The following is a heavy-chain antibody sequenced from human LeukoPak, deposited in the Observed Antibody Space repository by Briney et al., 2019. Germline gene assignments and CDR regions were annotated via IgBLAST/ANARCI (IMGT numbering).Heavy chain of an antibody. J-gene: IGHJ4*02. Sequence: GGSLRLSCGASGFIFSSHWMSWVRQAPGKGLEWVANINQDGGETYYVGAVKGRFTISRDNAQNSLYLQMNGLRAEDTAVYYCARDGVAAGIYFDYWGQGALVTVSS. V-gene: IGHV3-7*01. CDR2: INQDGGET. CDR1: GFIFSSHW. CDR3: ARDGVAAGIYFDY. D-gene: IGHD6-13*01.